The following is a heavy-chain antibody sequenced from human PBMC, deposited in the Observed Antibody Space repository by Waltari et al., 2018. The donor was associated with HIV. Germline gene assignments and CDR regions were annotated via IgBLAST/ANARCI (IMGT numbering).Heavy chain of an antibody. CDR2: INAGNGNT. CDR3: ARERKDIVLMVYAYYYGMDV. D-gene: IGHD2-8*01. J-gene: IGHJ6*02. V-gene: IGHV1-3*01. Sequence: QVQLVQSGAEVKKPGASVKVSCKASGYTFTSYAMHWVRQAPGQRLEWMGWINAGNGNTKYSQKFQGRVTITRDTSASTAYMELSSLRSEDTAVYYCARERKDIVLMVYAYYYGMDVWGQGTTVTVSS. CDR1: GYTFTSYA.